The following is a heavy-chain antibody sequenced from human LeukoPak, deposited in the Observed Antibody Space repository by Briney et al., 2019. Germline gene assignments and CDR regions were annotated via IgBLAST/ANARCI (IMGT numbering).Heavy chain of an antibody. D-gene: IGHD2-21*02. Sequence: SSETLSLTCAVSGGSISSGSYSWSWIRQPPGKGLEWIGFIYQSGSTYYTASLRTRLTISLDRSKNQFSLELTSVTAADTAVYYCARDHSVTGYWYFDLWGRGTLVTVSS. V-gene: IGHV4-30-2*01. CDR1: GGSISSGSYS. CDR2: IYQSGST. J-gene: IGHJ2*01. CDR3: ARDHSVTGYWYFDL.